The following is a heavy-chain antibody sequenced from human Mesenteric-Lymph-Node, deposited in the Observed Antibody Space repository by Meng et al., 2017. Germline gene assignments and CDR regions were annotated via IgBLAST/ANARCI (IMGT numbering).Heavy chain of an antibody. CDR1: GFTLSDHY. J-gene: IGHJ3*02. Sequence: GESLKISCATSGFTLSDHYMDWVRQAPGKGLEWVGRTTNKANSYTADYGASVKGRFTMSRQDSENSMYLQMNSLKTEDTAVYYCTRRRYWTGRGNAFDIWGQGTMVTVSS. CDR2: TTNKANSYTA. CDR3: TRRRYWTGRGNAFDI. V-gene: IGHV3-72*01. D-gene: IGHD3/OR15-3a*01.